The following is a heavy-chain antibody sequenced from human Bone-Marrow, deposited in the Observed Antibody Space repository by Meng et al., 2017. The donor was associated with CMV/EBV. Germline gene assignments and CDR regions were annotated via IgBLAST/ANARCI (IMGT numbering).Heavy chain of an antibody. CDR1: GFTFSSYG. CDR2: IRYDGSNK. D-gene: IGHD2-2*01. J-gene: IGHJ6*02. Sequence: GESLKISCAASGFTFSSYGMHWVRQAPGKGLEWVAFIRYDGSNKYYADSVKGRFTISRDNSKNTLYLQMNSLRAEDTAVYYCAKDASCSSTSCSYYYYYGMDVWGQGTTVTVSS. CDR3: AKDASCSSTSCSYYYYYGMDV. V-gene: IGHV3-30*02.